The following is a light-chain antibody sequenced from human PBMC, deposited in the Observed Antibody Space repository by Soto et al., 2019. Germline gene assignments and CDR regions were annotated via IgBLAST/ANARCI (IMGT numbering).Light chain of an antibody. V-gene: IGKV3-15*01. Sequence: EIVMTQSPATLAVSPGERATLSCRATQSILRNLAWYQQKPGQAPRLLIYGASTRATGIPDRFRGSGSGTEFTLNISSLQSEDFALYYCQQYNNWPPWTFGQGTKV. CDR1: QSILRN. J-gene: IGKJ1*01. CDR2: GAS. CDR3: QQYNNWPPWT.